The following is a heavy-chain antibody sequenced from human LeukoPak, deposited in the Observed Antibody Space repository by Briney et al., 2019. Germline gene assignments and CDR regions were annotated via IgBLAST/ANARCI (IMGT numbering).Heavy chain of an antibody. CDR3: AKGYCSSTSCYYFDY. CDR2: ISWNSGSI. J-gene: IGHJ4*02. D-gene: IGHD2-2*01. Sequence: GRSLRLSCAASGFTFDDYAMHWVRQAPGKGLEWVSGISWNSGSIGYADSVKGRFTISRENAKNSLYLQMNILRAEDTALYYCAKGYCSSTSCYYFDYWGQGTLVTVSS. V-gene: IGHV3-9*01. CDR1: GFTFDDYA.